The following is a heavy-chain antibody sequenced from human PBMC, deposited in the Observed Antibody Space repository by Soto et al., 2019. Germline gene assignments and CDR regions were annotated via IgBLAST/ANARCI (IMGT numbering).Heavy chain of an antibody. CDR3: ARESCSITVRGPFDI. V-gene: IGHV4-4*02. CDR1: GGSISTNNW. CDR2: IYHGRST. Sequence: QVQLQESGPGLVKPSGTLSLTCSVSGGSISTNNWWSWVRQSPGKVLEWIGEIYHGRSTNYNPSLTNRITISIDESRNPFSLRRKSVTDADTAIYYCARESCSITVRGPFDIWGQGTLVTVSS. J-gene: IGHJ3*02. D-gene: IGHD3-16*01.